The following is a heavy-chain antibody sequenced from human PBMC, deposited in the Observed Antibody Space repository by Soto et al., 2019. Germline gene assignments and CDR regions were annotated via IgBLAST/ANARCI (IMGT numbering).Heavy chain of an antibody. CDR3: ARGRGGDYSSSYNWFDP. D-gene: IGHD6-6*01. V-gene: IGHV1-69*13. J-gene: IGHJ5*02. Sequence: SVKVSCKASGGTFSSYAISWVRQAPGQGLEWMGGIIPIFGTANYAQKFQGRVTITADESTSTAYMELSSLRSEDTAVYYCARGRGGDYSSSYNWFDPWGQGTLVTVSS. CDR2: IIPIFGTA. CDR1: GGTFSSYA.